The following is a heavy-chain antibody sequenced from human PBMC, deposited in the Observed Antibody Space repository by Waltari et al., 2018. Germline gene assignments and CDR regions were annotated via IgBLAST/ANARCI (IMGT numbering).Heavy chain of an antibody. V-gene: IGHV3-49*04. CDR1: GFTFGDYA. D-gene: IGHD3-3*01. Sequence: EVQLVESGGGLVQPGQSLRLSCTASGFTFGDYAMSWVRQAPGKGLEWVGFIRSKAYGGTTEYAASVKGRFTISRDDSKSIAYLQMNSLKTEDTAVYYCTRFELNYDFWSGYTSFDYWGQGTLVTVSS. J-gene: IGHJ4*02. CDR2: IRSKAYGGTT. CDR3: TRFELNYDFWSGYTSFDY.